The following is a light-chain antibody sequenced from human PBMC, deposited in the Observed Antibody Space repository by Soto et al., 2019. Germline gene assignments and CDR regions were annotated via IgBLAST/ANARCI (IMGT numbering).Light chain of an antibody. CDR1: SSDVGTYNL. CDR2: EGS. Sequence: QSALTQPASLSWSPGQSITISCTVTSSDVGTYNLVSWYQHHPGKAPKLMIYEGSKRPSGVSNRFSGSKSGNTASLTISGLQAEDEADYYCCSYAGSSTYVFGTGTKVTVL. CDR3: CSYAGSSTYV. J-gene: IGLJ1*01. V-gene: IGLV2-23*01.